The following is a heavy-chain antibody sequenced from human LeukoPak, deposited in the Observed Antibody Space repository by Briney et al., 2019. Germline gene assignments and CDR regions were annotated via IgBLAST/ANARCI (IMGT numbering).Heavy chain of an antibody. CDR1: GITLRNYN. CDR3: ARDAVTTAAGTY. Sequence: GAPRLFLASPGITLRNYNKKLGRQAPGKGLGGVSYISSSSSTIYYADSVKGRFTISRDNAKNSLYLQMNSLRAEDTAVYYCARDAVTTAAGTYWGQGTLVTVSS. D-gene: IGHD6-13*01. J-gene: IGHJ4*02. CDR2: ISSSSSTI. V-gene: IGHV3-48*01.